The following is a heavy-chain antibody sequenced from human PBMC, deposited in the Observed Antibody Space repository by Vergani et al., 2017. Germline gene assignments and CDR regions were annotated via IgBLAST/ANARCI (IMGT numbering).Heavy chain of an antibody. D-gene: IGHD2-21*01. CDR1: GFTFQAFA. V-gene: IGHV3-23*04. J-gene: IGHJ4*02. Sequence: VEAGGGLVQPGGSLRLSCTASGFTFQAFAFHWVRQVSGRGLEWVSGISGQNFRTHYADSVKGRFTSSRDDSKNTVYLQINSLRAEDTAFYYCADLYGDDGFSPFWGQATLVTVSS. CDR3: ADLYGDDGFSPF. CDR2: ISGQNFRT.